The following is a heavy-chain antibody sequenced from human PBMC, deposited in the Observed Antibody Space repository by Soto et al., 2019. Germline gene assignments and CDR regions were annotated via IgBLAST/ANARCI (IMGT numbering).Heavy chain of an antibody. Sequence: QVELRESGPGLVKPSETLSLTCNVSGGSMRSYYWTWMRQSPGKGLEWLGNIFYNEKNNLNPSLKSPLSITRNPAQKKFPLMLRFGDAGNTAQYYFARDLACCGFGGWGPRDTVTVSS. CDR1: GGSMRSYY. J-gene: IGHJ6*02. V-gene: IGHV4-59*01. D-gene: IGHD3-3*01. CDR2: IFYNEKN. CDR3: ARDLACCGFGG.